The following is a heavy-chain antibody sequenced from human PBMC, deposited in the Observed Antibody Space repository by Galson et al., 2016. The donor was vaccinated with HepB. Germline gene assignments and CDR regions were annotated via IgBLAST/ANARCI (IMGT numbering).Heavy chain of an antibody. Sequence: SLRLSCAASGFTSSSYWMSWVRQPPGKGLEWVAMINQGGSENYYVDSVKGRFTISRDNAKNSLFLQMNSLRAEDTAIYYCARVGPPPEGYPSHWGGMDVWGQGTTVTVSS. CDR1: GFTSSSYW. V-gene: IGHV3-7*03. CDR3: ARVGPPPEGYPSHWGGMDV. CDR2: INQGGSEN. J-gene: IGHJ6*02. D-gene: IGHD3-16*01.